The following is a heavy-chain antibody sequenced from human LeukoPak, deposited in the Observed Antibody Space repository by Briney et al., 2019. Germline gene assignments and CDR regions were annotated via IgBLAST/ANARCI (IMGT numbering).Heavy chain of an antibody. CDR2: LYFSGST. J-gene: IGHJ5*02. Sequence: NPSETLSLTCTVSGGSITSSSFYWGWIRQPPGKGLEWIGSLYFSGSTYYSPSLRGRVTMSVDTSKNQFSLKLGSVTAADTAVYYCARDQNIGFDPWGQGTLVTVSS. CDR3: ARDQNIGFDP. D-gene: IGHD2/OR15-2a*01. V-gene: IGHV4-39*07. CDR1: GGSITSSSFY.